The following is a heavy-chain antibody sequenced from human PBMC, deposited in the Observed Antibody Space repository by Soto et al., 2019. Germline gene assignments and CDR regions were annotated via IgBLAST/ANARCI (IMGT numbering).Heavy chain of an antibody. CDR2: ISGSGGST. V-gene: IGHV3-23*01. J-gene: IGHJ4*02. D-gene: IGHD3-3*01. Sequence: HPGGSLRLSCAASGFTFSSYAMSWVRQAPGKGLEWVSAISGSGGSTYYADSVKGRFTISRDNSKNTLYLQMNSLRAEDTAVYYCAKSGTFGVVIKEHDYWGQGTLVTVSS. CDR1: GFTFSSYA. CDR3: AKSGTFGVVIKEHDY.